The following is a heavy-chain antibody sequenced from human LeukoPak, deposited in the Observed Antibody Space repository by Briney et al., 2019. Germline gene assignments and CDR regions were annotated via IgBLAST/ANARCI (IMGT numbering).Heavy chain of an antibody. CDR1: GFTFSDYW. CDR2: IKLDGSEK. V-gene: IGHV3-7*03. J-gene: IGHJ4*02. Sequence: GGSLRLSCAASGFTFSDYWMSWVRQAPGKGLEWVANIKLDGSEKNYVDSVKGRFTISRDNTKNSLYLQMNSLRVEDTAVFYCARDQYDTWSRRGNFDSWGQGTLVIVSS. D-gene: IGHD3-3*01. CDR3: ARDQYDTWSRRGNFDS.